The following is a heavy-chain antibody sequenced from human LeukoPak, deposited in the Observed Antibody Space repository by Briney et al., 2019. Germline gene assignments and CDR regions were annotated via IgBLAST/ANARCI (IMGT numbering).Heavy chain of an antibody. Sequence: PGGSLRLSCATSGFTFSSYEMNWVRQAPGKGLEWVSAISGSGGSTYYADSVKGRFTISRDNSKNTLYLQMNSLRAEDTAVYYCAKEFYLPFQHWGQGTLVTVSS. CDR2: ISGSGGST. CDR3: AKEFYLPFQH. V-gene: IGHV3-23*01. CDR1: GFTFSSYE. J-gene: IGHJ1*01.